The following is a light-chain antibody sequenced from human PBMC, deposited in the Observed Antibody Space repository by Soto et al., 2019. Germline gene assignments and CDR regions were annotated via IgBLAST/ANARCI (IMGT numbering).Light chain of an antibody. Sequence: EIVLTQSPGTLSLSPGESATLSCRASQYVSVRFLAWYQQKPGQAPRLLIYGASDRATGIPDRFTGSGSGTDFTLTIIRLEPEDFAVYFCQQYGSSPQTFGQGTKVEIK. CDR3: QQYGSSPQT. CDR2: GAS. V-gene: IGKV3-20*01. CDR1: QYVSVRF. J-gene: IGKJ1*01.